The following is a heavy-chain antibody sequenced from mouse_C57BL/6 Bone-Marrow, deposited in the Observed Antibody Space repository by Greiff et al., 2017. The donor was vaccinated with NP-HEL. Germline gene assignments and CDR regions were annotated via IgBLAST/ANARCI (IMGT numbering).Heavy chain of an antibody. CDR2: IYPRSGNT. D-gene: IGHD2-4*01. J-gene: IGHJ4*01. V-gene: IGHV1-81*01. CDR1: GYTFTSYG. CDR3: AREYDYEDAMDY. Sequence: VQLQESGAELARPGASVKLSCKASGYTFTSYGISWVKQRTGQGLEWIGEIYPRSGNTYYNEKFKGKATMTADKSSSTAYMELRSLTSEDSAVYFCAREYDYEDAMDYWGQGTSVTVSS.